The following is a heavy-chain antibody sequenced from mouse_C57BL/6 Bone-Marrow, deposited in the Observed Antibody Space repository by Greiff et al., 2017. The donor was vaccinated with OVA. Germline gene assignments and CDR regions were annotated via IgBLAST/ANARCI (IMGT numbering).Heavy chain of an antibody. CDR1: GYTFTSYW. Sequence: QVQLQQPGAELVRPGSSVKLSCKASGYTFTSYWMHWVKQRPIQGLEWIGNIDPSDSETHYNQKFKDKATLTVDNSSSTAYMQLSSLTSEDSAVYYCAKEVCWYFDVWGTGTTVTVSS. CDR3: AKEVCWYFDV. J-gene: IGHJ1*03. V-gene: IGHV1-52*01. CDR2: IDPSDSET.